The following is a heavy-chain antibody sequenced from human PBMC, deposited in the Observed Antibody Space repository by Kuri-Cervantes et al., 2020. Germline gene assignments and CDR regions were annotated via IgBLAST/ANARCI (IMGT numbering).Heavy chain of an antibody. CDR3: ARDKGRYCSSTSCYEAY. J-gene: IGHJ4*02. Sequence: SVKVSCKATGGTFSSYAISWVRQAPGQGLERMGGIIPIFGTANYAQKLQGRVTITTDESTSTAYMELSSLRSDDTAVYYCARDKGRYCSSTSCYEAYWGQGTLVTVSS. V-gene: IGHV1-69*05. CDR2: IIPIFGTA. D-gene: IGHD2-2*01. CDR1: GGTFSSYA.